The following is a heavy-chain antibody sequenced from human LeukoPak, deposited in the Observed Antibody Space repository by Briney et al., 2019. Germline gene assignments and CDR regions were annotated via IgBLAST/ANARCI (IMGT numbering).Heavy chain of an antibody. Sequence: SETLSLTCTVSGGSISSYYWSWIRQPPGKGLEWIGCIYSSGSTNYNPSLKSRVTMSVDTSKNQFSLKLSSVTAADTAVYYCARSSSSTSRGMDVWGQGTTVTVS. CDR3: ARSSSSTSRGMDV. V-gene: IGHV4-4*07. J-gene: IGHJ6*02. D-gene: IGHD2-2*01. CDR1: GGSISSYY. CDR2: IYSSGST.